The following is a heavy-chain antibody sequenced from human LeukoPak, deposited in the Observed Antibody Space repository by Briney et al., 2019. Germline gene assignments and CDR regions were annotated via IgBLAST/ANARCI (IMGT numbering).Heavy chain of an antibody. CDR2: IYYSGST. D-gene: IGHD3-3*01. CDR3: ARGGNDFWSGSPDAFDI. J-gene: IGHJ3*02. CDR1: GGSISSYY. Sequence: SETLSLTCTVSGGSISSYYWSWIRQPPGKGLEWIWYIYYSGSTNYNPSLKSRVTISVDTSKNQFSLKLSSVTAADTAVYYCARGGNDFWSGSPDAFDIWGQGTMVTVSS. V-gene: IGHV4-59*01.